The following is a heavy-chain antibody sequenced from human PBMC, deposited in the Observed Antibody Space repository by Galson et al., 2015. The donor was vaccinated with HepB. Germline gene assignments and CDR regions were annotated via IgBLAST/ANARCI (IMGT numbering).Heavy chain of an antibody. D-gene: IGHD3-22*01. J-gene: IGHJ4*02. CDR2: LSSRGRP. CDR1: GGSLSSSRSY. V-gene: IGHV4-39*01. CDR3: ARQRYYDSTGYVDY. Sequence: ETLSLTCTVSGGSLSSSRSYWGWIRPPPGPGLAWIGRLSSRGRPSYPPSLQSRVTISIAPSQNQFSLKLSSVPAADTAVSYCARQRYYDSTGYVDYWGQGTLVTVSS.